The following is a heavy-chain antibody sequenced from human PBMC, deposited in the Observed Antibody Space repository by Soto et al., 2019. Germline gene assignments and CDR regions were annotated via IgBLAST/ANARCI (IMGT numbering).Heavy chain of an antibody. J-gene: IGHJ4*02. CDR1: GFTSSVLY. CDR3: DIRASGSYHRDY. CDR2: TRAKVNNYTT. Sequence: GGSLRPCCADTGFTSSVLYMAWVRRAPAKGLEWVGRTRAKVNNYTTEYAASVKGRFTITRDDSKNSVYLQRNSLKAEDTDVYYCDIRASGSYHRDYWGQGTLVTVS. D-gene: IGHD3-10*01. V-gene: IGHV3-72*01.